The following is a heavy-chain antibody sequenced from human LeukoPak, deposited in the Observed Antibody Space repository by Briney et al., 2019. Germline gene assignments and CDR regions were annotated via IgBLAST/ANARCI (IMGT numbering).Heavy chain of an antibody. D-gene: IGHD3-22*01. CDR1: GFTFSSYG. J-gene: IGHJ4*02. V-gene: IGHV3-30*18. CDR2: ISYDGSNK. Sequence: PGGSLRLSCAASGFTFSSYGMHWVRQAPGKGLEWVAVISYDGSNKYYADSVKGRFTISRDNSKNTLYLQMNSLRAEDTAVYYCAKELYDSSGPFDYWGRGTLVTVSS. CDR3: AKELYDSSGPFDY.